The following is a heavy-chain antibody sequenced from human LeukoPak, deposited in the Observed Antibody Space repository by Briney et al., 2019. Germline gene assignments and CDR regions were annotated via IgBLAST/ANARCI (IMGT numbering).Heavy chain of an antibody. D-gene: IGHD7-27*01. CDR1: GGSIAIDHYY. CDR3: AREPTGDGSFDI. Sequence: SQTQSLTCTVSGGSIAIDHYYWSWIRQPPGKGLEWIGYIYYNGNAYYNPSLKSRAIISVDTSKNQFSLKLSSVTAADMAVYYCAREPTGDGSFDIWGQGTVVTVSS. CDR2: IYYNGNA. V-gene: IGHV4-30-4*01. J-gene: IGHJ3*02.